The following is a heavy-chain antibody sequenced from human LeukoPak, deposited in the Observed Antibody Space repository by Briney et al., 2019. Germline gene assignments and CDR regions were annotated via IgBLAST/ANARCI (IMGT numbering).Heavy chain of an antibody. CDR2: IYYSGIT. CDR3: ARWYCSSTSCYYDY. Sequence: SETLSLTCTVSGGSISSSSYYWNWIRQPPGKGLEWIGLIYYSGITSYNPSLKSRVTISVDTSRSQFPLKLSSVTAADTAVYYCARWYCSSTSCYYDYWGQGTLVTVSS. V-gene: IGHV4-39*06. D-gene: IGHD2-2*01. CDR1: GGSISSSSYY. J-gene: IGHJ4*02.